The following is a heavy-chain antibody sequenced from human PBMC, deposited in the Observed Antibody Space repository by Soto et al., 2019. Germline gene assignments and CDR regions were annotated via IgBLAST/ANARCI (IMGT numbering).Heavy chain of an antibody. D-gene: IGHD6-6*01. V-gene: IGHV4-39*01. J-gene: IGHJ6*03. CDR1: GGSISSSSYY. CDR3: ARHIAARPGYYYYMDV. Sequence: QLQLQESGPGLVKPSETLSLTCTVSGGSISSSSYYWGWIRQPPGKGLGWIGSIYYSGSTYYNPSLKSRVTISVDTSKNQFSLKLSSVTAADTAVYYCARHIAARPGYYYYMDVWGKGTTVTVSS. CDR2: IYYSGST.